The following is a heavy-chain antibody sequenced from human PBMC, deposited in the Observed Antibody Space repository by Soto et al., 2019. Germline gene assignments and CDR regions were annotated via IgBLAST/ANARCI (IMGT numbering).Heavy chain of an antibody. V-gene: IGHV3-33*01. Sequence: GGSLRLSCAASGFYFSNYGMHWVRQAPGKGLEWVAIIWHDGASKNYADPVKCRFTIPRDKSKNTLYLQMNSLRAEDTAVYYCASAFGTVSSTISTIKNSDWFDPWGQGTLVTV. CDR2: IWHDGASK. D-gene: IGHD2-2*01. J-gene: IGHJ5*02. CDR1: GFYFSNYG. CDR3: ASAFGTVSSTISTIKNSDWFDP.